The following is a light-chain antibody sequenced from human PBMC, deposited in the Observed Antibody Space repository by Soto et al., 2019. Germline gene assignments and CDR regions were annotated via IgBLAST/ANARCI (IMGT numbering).Light chain of an antibody. CDR3: QVRSNWPTWT. J-gene: IGKJ1*01. Sequence: EIVLTQSPATLSLSPGDIATLSFSASQSVSNFLAWYQQKPGQAPRLLIYDASNRATGIPARFSGGGSGTDFTLTISSLEPEDFAVYYCQVRSNWPTWTFGQGTKVDIK. CDR2: DAS. CDR1: QSVSNF. V-gene: IGKV3-11*01.